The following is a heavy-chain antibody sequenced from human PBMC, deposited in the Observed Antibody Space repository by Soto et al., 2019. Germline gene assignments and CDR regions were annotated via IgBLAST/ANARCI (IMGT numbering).Heavy chain of an antibody. CDR1: GFTFSPYW. J-gene: IGHJ4*02. CDR3: AGGSGWISDS. V-gene: IGHV3-7*05. D-gene: IGHD6-19*01. Sequence: EVQLVESGGGLVQPGGSLRLSCAASGFTFSPYWMSWVRQAPGKGLEWVAIIQDDGGDEHYLEAVRGRFTISIDNAKKSLHLAMDSLRVEDTAVYYCAGGSGWISDSWGQGTLVTVSS. CDR2: IQDDGGDE.